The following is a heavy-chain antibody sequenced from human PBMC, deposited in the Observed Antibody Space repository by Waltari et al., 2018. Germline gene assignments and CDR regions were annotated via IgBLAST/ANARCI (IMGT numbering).Heavy chain of an antibody. V-gene: IGHV6-1*01. J-gene: IGHJ4*02. Sequence: QLRQSGPGLVKPSQTLSLTCAVFGDSVSRDSAAWNWIRQSPSRGLEWLGRTYYRSKWYVDYAVAVKSRITSNPDTSKNQFSLQLNAVTPEDTAVYYGARAGAYYYDSSGYYQGYYFDYWGQGTLVTVSS. CDR3: ARAGAYYYDSSGYYQGYYFDY. CDR1: GDSVSRDSAA. D-gene: IGHD3-22*01. CDR2: TYYRSKWYV.